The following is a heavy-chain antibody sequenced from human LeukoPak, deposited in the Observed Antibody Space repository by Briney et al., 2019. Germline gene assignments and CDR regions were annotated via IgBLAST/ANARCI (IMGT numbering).Heavy chain of an antibody. V-gene: IGHV3-49*04. CDR1: GFTFGDYA. D-gene: IGHD5-18*01. J-gene: IGHJ4*02. CDR3: TRSYVDTAMVFDY. CDR2: IRSKAYGGTT. Sequence: GGSLTLSCTASGFTFGDYAMSWVRQAPGKGLEWVGFIRSKAYGGTTEYAASVKGRLTISRDDSKNIAYLQMNSLKAEDTAVYYCTRSYVDTAMVFDYWGQGTLVTVSS.